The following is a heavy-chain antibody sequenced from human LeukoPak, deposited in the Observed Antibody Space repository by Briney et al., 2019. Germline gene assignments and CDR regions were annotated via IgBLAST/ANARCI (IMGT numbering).Heavy chain of an antibody. CDR2: ISSSSRTI. D-gene: IGHD6-19*01. Sequence: GGSLRLSCAASGFTFSSYSINWVRQAPGKGLEWLSYISSSSRTISYADSLKGRFTVSRDNAKNSLDLQMNSLRVEDTAVYYCARVGTSGWTSDYWGQGTLVTVPS. CDR3: ARVGTSGWTSDY. J-gene: IGHJ4*02. V-gene: IGHV3-48*04. CDR1: GFTFSSYS.